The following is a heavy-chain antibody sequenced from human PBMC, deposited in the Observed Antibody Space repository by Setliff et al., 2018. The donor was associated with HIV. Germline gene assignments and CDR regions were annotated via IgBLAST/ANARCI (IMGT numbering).Heavy chain of an antibody. V-gene: IGHV4-59*10. CDR3: ARLIHTGLLYFDF. J-gene: IGHJ4*02. D-gene: IGHD2-8*02. Sequence: SETLSLTCAVYGRSFSGYYWNWIRQSPGKGLEWIGRIYTSGSTNYNPSLKSRVTMSVDTSKNQFSLKLRSVTAADTAVYFCARLIHTGLLYFDFWGLGTLVTVSS. CDR2: IYTSGST. CDR1: GRSFSGYY.